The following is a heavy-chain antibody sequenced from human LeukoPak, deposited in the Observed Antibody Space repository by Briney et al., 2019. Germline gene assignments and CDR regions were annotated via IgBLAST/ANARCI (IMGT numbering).Heavy chain of an antibody. CDR2: ISGSGGST. V-gene: IGHV3-23*01. CDR1: GFTFSSYG. D-gene: IGHD3-10*01. J-gene: IGHJ4*02. CDR3: AGRGSGSYFDF. Sequence: QAGGSLRLSCAASGFTFSSYGMSWVRQAPGKGLEWVSAISGSGGSTYYADSVKGRFTISRDNSKNTLYLQMNSLRAEDTAVYYCAGRGSGSYFDFWGQGTLVTVSS.